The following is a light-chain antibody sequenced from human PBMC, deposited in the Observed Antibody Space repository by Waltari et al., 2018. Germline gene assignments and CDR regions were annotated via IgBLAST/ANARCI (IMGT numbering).Light chain of an antibody. CDR1: QCVSSY. CDR2: DAS. J-gene: IGKJ4*01. Sequence: GERATCSCRASQCVSSYLGWYQQRAGQAPRLPIYDASNRATGIPARFRGVGSGADCTLTISSLEPEDFAVDYCQQRSDWLLTFGVGTKVEIK. CDR3: QQRSDWLLT. V-gene: IGKV3-11*01.